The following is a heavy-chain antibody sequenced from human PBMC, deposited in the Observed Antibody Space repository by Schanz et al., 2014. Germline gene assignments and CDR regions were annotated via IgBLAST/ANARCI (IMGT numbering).Heavy chain of an antibody. Sequence: VQLVQSGAEVKKPGASVKVSCKASGYTFTSYDINWVRQATGQGLEWMGWMNSKTGNTGYAQRFQGRVTMTRNTSITTAYLELSSLRSGNTAVYYCTKGPTFGRWGQGTLVTVSS. J-gene: IGHJ4*02. CDR3: TKGPTFGR. CDR2: MNSKTGNT. D-gene: IGHD3-10*02. CDR1: GYTFTSYD. V-gene: IGHV1-8*01.